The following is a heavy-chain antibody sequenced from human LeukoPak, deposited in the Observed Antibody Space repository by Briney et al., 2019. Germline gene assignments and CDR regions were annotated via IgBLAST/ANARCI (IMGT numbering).Heavy chain of an antibody. CDR2: IYYSGST. V-gene: IGHV4-59*08. CDR1: VGSISTHC. CDR3: ARVRGLGVISPYFDY. J-gene: IGHJ4*02. Sequence: PSETLSLTCSVSVGSISTHCWGWIRRPPGKGLEWLGCIYYSGSTNYNPSLKSRVTMSVDTSKNQFSLKLSSVTAADTAVYYCARVRGLGVISPYFDYWGQGTLVTVSS. D-gene: IGHD3-16*02.